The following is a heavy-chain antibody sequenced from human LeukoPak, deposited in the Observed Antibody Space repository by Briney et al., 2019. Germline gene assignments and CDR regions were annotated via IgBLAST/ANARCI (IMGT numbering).Heavy chain of an antibody. J-gene: IGHJ4*02. V-gene: IGHV3-23*01. CDR2: ISGSGGST. CDR3: AKSSGITMIVVVHFDY. Sequence: PGGSLRLSCAASGFTFSSYAMSWVRQAPGKGLEWVSAISGSGGSTYYADSVKGRFTISRDNSKNTLYLQMNSLRAEDTAVYYCAKSSGITMIVVVHFDYWGQGTLVTVSS. CDR1: GFTFSSYA. D-gene: IGHD3-22*01.